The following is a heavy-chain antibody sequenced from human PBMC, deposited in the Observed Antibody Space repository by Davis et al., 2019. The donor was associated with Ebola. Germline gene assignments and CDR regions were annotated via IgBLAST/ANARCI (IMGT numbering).Heavy chain of an antibody. CDR1: GFTFSSYG. D-gene: IGHD6-6*01. V-gene: IGHV3-30*18. CDR3: AKEDRSSAFFDY. J-gene: IGHJ4*02. CDR2: ISYDGSNK. Sequence: GESLKISCAASGFTFSSYGMHWVRQAPGKGLEWVAVISYDGSNKYYADSVKGRFTISRDNSKNTLYLQMNSLRAEDTAVYYCAKEDRSSAFFDYWGQGTLVTVSS.